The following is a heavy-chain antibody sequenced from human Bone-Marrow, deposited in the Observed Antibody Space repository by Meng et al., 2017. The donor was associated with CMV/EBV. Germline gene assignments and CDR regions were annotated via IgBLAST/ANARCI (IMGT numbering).Heavy chain of an antibody. J-gene: IGHJ4*02. CDR3: ARDLERGLPDY. V-gene: IGHV3-7*01. CDR2: IKQDGSEK. CDR1: GGSVSSGSYY. Sequence: GGSLRLSCTVSGGSVSSGSYYWSWIRQPPGKGLEWVANIKQDGSEKYYVDSVKGRFTISRDNAKNSLYLQMNSLRAEDTAVYYCARDLERGLPDYWGQGTLVTVSS.